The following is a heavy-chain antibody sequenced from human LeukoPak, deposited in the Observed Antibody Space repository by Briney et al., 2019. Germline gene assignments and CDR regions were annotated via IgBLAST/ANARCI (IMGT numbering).Heavy chain of an antibody. J-gene: IGHJ4*02. CDR1: GFPFSSYW. CDR2: IKQDGSKK. V-gene: IGHV3-7*01. D-gene: IGHD1-26*01. Sequence: SGGPLRLSCVASGFPFSSYWMTWVRQAPGKGLEWVANIKQDGSKKSYVDSVKGRFTISRDNAKNSPYLQMNSLRAEDTAIYYCAKMIVGATPHFASWGQGTLVTVSS. CDR3: AKMIVGATPHFAS.